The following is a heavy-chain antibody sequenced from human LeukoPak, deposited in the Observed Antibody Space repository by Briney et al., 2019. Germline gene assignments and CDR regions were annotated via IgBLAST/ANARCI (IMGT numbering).Heavy chain of an antibody. J-gene: IGHJ4*02. CDR3: ARRSFGVAKYYFDY. CDR1: GGSISSYY. D-gene: IGHD3-3*01. CDR2: IYYSGST. V-gene: IGHV4-59*08. Sequence: SETLSFTGTVSGGSISSYYWSWIRQPPGKGLEWIGYIYYSGSTNYNPSLKSRVTISVDTSKNQFSLKLSSVTAADTAVYYCARRSFGVAKYYFDYWGQGTLVTVSS.